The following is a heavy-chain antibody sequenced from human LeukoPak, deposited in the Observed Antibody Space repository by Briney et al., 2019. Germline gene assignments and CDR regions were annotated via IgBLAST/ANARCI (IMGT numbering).Heavy chain of an antibody. Sequence: SETLSLTCTVSGGSIDNYYWSWTRQPPGEVLEWIGHILYSGTTSYTPSLRSRVTISLDASKKQFSLKLTPVTAADTAVYYCARDLELGYWGQGILVTVSS. CDR3: ARDLELGY. V-gene: IGHV4-59*01. CDR2: ILYSGTT. D-gene: IGHD6-13*01. CDR1: GGSIDNYY. J-gene: IGHJ4*02.